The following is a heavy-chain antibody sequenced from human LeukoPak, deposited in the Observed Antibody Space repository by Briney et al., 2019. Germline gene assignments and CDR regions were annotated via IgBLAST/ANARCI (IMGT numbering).Heavy chain of an antibody. CDR3: ASLGYSSGYSVDY. CDR1: GYTFTGYY. V-gene: IGHV1-2*06. CDR2: INPNSGGT. D-gene: IGHD3-22*01. J-gene: IGHJ4*02. Sequence: ASVEVSCKASGYTFTGYYMHWVRQAPGQGLEWMGRINPNSGGTNYAQKFQGRVTMTRDTSISTAYMELSRLRSDDTAVYYCASLGYSSGYSVDYWGQGTLVTVSS.